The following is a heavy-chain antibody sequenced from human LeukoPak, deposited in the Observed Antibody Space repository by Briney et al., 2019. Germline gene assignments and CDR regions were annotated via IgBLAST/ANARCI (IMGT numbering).Heavy chain of an antibody. CDR3: ARQVVVAADVDY. CDR2: IYPGDSDT. D-gene: IGHD2-15*01. Sequence: GESLNISCKGSGYSFTTYWIGWVRQMPGKGLEWMGIIYPGDSDTRYSPSFQGQVTISADKSTSTAYMQWSSLKASDTAIYYCARQVVVAADVDYWGQGTLVTVSS. J-gene: IGHJ4*02. V-gene: IGHV5-51*01. CDR1: GYSFTTYW.